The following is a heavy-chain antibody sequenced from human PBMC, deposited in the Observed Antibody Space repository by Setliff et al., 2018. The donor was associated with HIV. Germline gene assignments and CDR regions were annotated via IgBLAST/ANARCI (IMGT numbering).Heavy chain of an antibody. V-gene: IGHV1-3*01. J-gene: IGHJ4*02. CDR2: INAGNGNT. Sequence: ASVKVSCKGSGYTFTSYPIHWVRQAPGQRLEWMGWINAGNGNTKYSQRFQGRVTITRDTSASTAYMELSSLRSEDTAVYYCASSTVTVFGVVPYYFDYWGQGTLVTVSS. CDR1: GYTFTSYP. CDR3: ASSTVTVFGVVPYYFDY. D-gene: IGHD3-3*01.